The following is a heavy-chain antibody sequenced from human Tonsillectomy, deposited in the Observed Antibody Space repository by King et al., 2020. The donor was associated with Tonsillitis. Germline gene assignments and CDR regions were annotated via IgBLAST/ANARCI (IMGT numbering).Heavy chain of an antibody. CDR1: GYTLTELS. J-gene: IGHJ4*02. V-gene: IGHV1-24*01. CDR2: LDPEDGET. D-gene: IGHD1-14*01. CDR3: ATSEFWAGVPDY. Sequence: QLVQSGAEVKKPGASVKVSCKVSGYTLTELSMHWGRQAPGKGLEGRGGLDPEDGETIYAQKFQGRVTMTEDTSTDTAYMELSSLRSEDTAVYYCATSEFWAGVPDYWGQGTLVTVSS.